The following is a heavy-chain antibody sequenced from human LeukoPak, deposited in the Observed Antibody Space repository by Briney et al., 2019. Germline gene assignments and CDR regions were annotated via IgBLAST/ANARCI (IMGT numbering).Heavy chain of an antibody. D-gene: IGHD2-2*01. J-gene: IGHJ5*02. V-gene: IGHV1-18*01. Sequence: ASVKVSCKASGYTFTSYGISWVRQAPGQGLEWMGWISAYNGNTNYAQKLQGRVTMTSDTSTSTAYMELRSLRSDDTAVYYCARGGYCSSTSCYVGWFDPWGQGTLVTVST. CDR1: GYTFTSYG. CDR2: ISAYNGNT. CDR3: ARGGYCSSTSCYVGWFDP.